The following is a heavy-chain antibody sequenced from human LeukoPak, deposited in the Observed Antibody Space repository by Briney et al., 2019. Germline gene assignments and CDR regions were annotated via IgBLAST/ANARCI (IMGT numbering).Heavy chain of an antibody. Sequence: SETLSLTCTVSGVSISSSSYYWGWLRQPPGKGREWIGSIYYSGSTYYNPSLKSRVTISVDTSKNQFSLKLSSVTAADTAVYYCARKQLSSFDYWGQGTLVTVSS. D-gene: IGHD6-19*01. CDR1: GVSISSSSYY. V-gene: IGHV4-39*01. J-gene: IGHJ4*02. CDR3: ARKQLSSFDY. CDR2: IYYSGST.